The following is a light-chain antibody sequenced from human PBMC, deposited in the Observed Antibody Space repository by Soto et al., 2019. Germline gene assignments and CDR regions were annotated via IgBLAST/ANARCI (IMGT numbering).Light chain of an antibody. CDR1: SSDVGGYNY. CDR2: DVS. Sequence: QYALIQPRSVSGSPGQSVTISCTGTSSDVGGYNYVSWYQQHPGKAPKLMIYDVSKRPSGVPDRFSGSKSGNTASLTISGLQAENEADYYCCSYAGSYTYVFGTGTKVTVL. CDR3: CSYAGSYTYV. V-gene: IGLV2-11*01. J-gene: IGLJ1*01.